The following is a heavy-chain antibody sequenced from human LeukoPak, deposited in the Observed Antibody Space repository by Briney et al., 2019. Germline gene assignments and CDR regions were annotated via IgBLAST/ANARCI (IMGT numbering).Heavy chain of an antibody. V-gene: IGHV1-8*01. Sequence: ALVKVSCKASGYTFTSYDINWVRQATGQGLEWMGWMNPNSGNTGYAQKFQGRVTMTRNTSIGTAYMELSSLRSEDTAVYYCARGGRIAARRGNWFDPWGQGTLVTVSS. D-gene: IGHD6-6*01. CDR2: MNPNSGNT. J-gene: IGHJ5*02. CDR1: GYTFTSYD. CDR3: ARGGRIAARRGNWFDP.